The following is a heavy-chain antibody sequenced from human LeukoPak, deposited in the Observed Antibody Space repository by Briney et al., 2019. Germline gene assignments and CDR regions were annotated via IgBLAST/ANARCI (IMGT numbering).Heavy chain of an antibody. CDR2: ISYDGSNK. J-gene: IGHJ4*02. V-gene: IGHV3-30*03. CDR1: GFTFSSYG. CDR3: ARVSSSVSKPLDY. Sequence: GGSLRLSCAASGFTFSSYGMHWVRQAPGKGLEWVAVISYDGSNKYYADSVKGRFTISRDNSKNTLYLQMNSLRAEDTAVYYCARVSSSVSKPLDYWGQGTLVTVSS.